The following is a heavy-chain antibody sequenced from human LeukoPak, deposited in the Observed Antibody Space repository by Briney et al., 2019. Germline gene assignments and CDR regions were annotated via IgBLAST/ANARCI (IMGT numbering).Heavy chain of an antibody. CDR3: ARLSSGARYYYMDV. V-gene: IGHV3-20*04. J-gene: IGHJ6*03. CDR2: INWNGGST. D-gene: IGHD2-15*01. CDR1: GFTFDDYG. Sequence: GGSLRLSCAASGFTFDDYGMSWVRQAPGKGLEWFSGINWNGGSTGYADSVKGRFTISRHNAKNSLYLQMNSLRAEDTALYYCARLSSGARYYYMDVWGKGTTVTVSS.